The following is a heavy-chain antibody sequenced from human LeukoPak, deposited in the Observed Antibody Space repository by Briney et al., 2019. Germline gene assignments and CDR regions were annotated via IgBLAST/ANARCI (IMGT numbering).Heavy chain of an antibody. J-gene: IGHJ4*02. CDR3: ARDLALYGYSGYDLGDY. CDR1: GYTFTSYG. V-gene: IGHV1-18*01. CDR2: ISAYNGNT. Sequence: GASVKVSCKASGYTFTSYGISWVRQAPGQGLEWMGWISAYNGNTNYAQKLQGRVTMTTDTSTSTAYMELRSLRSDDTAVYYCARDLALYGYSGYDLGDYWGQGTLVTVSS. D-gene: IGHD5-12*01.